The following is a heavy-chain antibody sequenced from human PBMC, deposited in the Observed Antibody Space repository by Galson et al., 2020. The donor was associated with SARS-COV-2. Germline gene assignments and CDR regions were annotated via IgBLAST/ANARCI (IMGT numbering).Heavy chain of an antibody. V-gene: IGHV2-70*01. J-gene: IGHJ4*02. CDR2: IDWDDDK. Sequence: SGPTLVKPTQTLTLTCTFSGFSLSTSGMCVSWIRQPPGKALEWLALIDWDDDKYYSTSLKTRLTISKDTSKNQVVLTMTNMDPVDTATYYCARIREIQWLAQGEYYFDYWGQGTLVTVSS. D-gene: IGHD6-19*01. CDR3: ARIREIQWLAQGEYYFDY. CDR1: GFSLSTSGMC.